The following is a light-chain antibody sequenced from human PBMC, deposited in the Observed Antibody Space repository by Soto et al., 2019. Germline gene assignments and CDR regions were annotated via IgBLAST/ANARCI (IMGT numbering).Light chain of an antibody. J-gene: IGKJ1*01. CDR3: QQYDYWPRT. V-gene: IGKV3-15*01. CDR2: GVS. Sequence: EVVVTQSPATLSVSPGESATLSCRASQTISSSKLAWYQQNPGQAPRLLLYGVSNRATGVPARFSGSGSGTEFTLTISSLQSEDFAVYCCQQYDYWPRTFGPGTKVEIK. CDR1: QTISSS.